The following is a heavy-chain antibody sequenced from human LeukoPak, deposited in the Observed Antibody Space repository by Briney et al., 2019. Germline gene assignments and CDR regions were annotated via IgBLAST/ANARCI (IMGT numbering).Heavy chain of an antibody. D-gene: IGHD6-19*01. V-gene: IGHV4-59*01. Sequence: PSETLSLTCTVSGGSISSYYWSWIRQPPGKGLEWIGYIYYSGSTNYNPSLKSRVTISVDTSKNQSSLKLSSVTAADTAVYYCARDLPHSSGWYWFDPWGQGTLVTVSS. CDR1: GGSISSYY. CDR3: ARDLPHSSGWYWFDP. CDR2: IYYSGST. J-gene: IGHJ5*02.